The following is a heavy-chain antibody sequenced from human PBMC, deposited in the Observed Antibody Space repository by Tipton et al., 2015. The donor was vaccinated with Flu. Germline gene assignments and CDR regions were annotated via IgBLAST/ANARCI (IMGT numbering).Heavy chain of an antibody. J-gene: IGHJ4*02. V-gene: IGHV4-38-2*01. CDR3: ARSTYYYGSGTSDF. Sequence: GLVKPSETLSLTCAVSAYSISSGYYWGWIRQPPGKGLEWIGSISHSGRTYYKPSLKSRVTMSLDTSENQLSLNLRFVTAADTAAYYCARSTYYYGSGTSDFWGQGTLVTVSS. CDR2: ISHSGRT. CDR1: AYSISSGYY. D-gene: IGHD3-10*01.